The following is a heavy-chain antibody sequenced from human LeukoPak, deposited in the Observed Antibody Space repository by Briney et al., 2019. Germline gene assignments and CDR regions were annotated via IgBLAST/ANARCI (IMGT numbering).Heavy chain of an antibody. J-gene: IGHJ5*02. V-gene: IGHV1-2*02. CDR2: INPNSGGT. CDR1: GYTFSNYN. D-gene: IGHD3-10*01. Sequence: GASVKVSCKASGYTFSNYNIHWLRQAPGQGLEWMGWINPNSGGTNYAQKFQGRVTMTRDTSISTAYMELSRLRSDDTAVYYCARVASVFWFDPWGQGTLVTVSS. CDR3: ARVASVFWFDP.